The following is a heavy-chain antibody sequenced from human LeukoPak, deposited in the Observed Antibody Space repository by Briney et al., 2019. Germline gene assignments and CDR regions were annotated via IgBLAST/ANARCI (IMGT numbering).Heavy chain of an antibody. V-gene: IGHV3-48*01. CDR3: AELGITMIGGV. Sequence: PGGSLRLSCAASGFTFSNAWMSWVRQAPGKGLEWVSYISSIGATIYYAESVKGRFTISRDNAKNSLFLQMNSLRAEDTAVYYCAELGITMIGGVWGKGTTVTISS. CDR1: GFTFSNAW. CDR2: ISSIGATI. J-gene: IGHJ6*04. D-gene: IGHD3-10*02.